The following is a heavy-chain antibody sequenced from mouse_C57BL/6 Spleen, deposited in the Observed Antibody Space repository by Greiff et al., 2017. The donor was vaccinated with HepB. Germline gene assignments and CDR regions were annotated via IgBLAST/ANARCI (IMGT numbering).Heavy chain of an antibody. J-gene: IGHJ2*01. CDR3: ARAGSSYADY. D-gene: IGHD1-1*01. V-gene: IGHV5-17*01. CDR1: GFTFSDYG. Sequence: EVKVEESGGGLVKPGGSLKLSCAASGFTFSDYGMHWVRQAPEKGLEWVAYISSGSSTIYYADTVKGRFTISRDNAKNTLFLQMTSLRSEDTAMYYCARAGSSYADYWGQGTTLTVSS. CDR2: ISSGSSTI.